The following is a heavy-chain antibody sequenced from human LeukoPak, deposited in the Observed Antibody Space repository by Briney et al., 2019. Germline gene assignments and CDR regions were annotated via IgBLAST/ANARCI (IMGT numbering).Heavy chain of an antibody. V-gene: IGHV4-61*02. D-gene: IGHD6-19*01. J-gene: IGHJ2*01. CDR1: GGSISSGSYY. Sequence: SQTLSLTCTVSGGSISSGSYYWSWIRQPAGKGLEWIGRIYTSGSTNYNPSLKSRVTISVDTSKNQFSLKLSSVTAADTAVYYCARRNSSGFWYFDLWGRGTLVTVSS. CDR3: ARRNSSGFWYFDL. CDR2: IYTSGST.